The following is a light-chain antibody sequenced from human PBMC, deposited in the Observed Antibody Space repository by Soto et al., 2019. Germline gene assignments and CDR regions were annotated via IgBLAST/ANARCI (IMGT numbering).Light chain of an antibody. J-gene: IGKJ2*01. CDR2: DAS. CDR3: QQYYSSPPEPST. V-gene: IGKV3-11*01. Sequence: EIVLTQSPATLSLSPGERATLSCRASQSVSTYLAWYQHKSGQAPRLLIYDASNRASGIPARFSGRGSGTDFTLTISSLEPEDFAVYYCQQYYSSPPEPSTFGQGTKLEI. CDR1: QSVSTY.